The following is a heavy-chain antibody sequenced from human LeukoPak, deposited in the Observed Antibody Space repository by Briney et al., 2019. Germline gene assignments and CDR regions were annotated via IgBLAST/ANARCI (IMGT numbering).Heavy chain of an antibody. V-gene: IGHV1-18*01. J-gene: IGHJ6*03. Sequence: ASVKVSCKASRYTFADFGISWVRQAPGQGLEWMGWISAYNGNTNYAQKLQGRVTMTTDTSTSTAYMELRSLRSDDTAVYYCARVPGYDILTGYYYYMDVWGKGTTVTISS. CDR2: ISAYNGNT. CDR3: ARVPGYDILTGYYYYMDV. CDR1: RYTFADFG. D-gene: IGHD3-9*01.